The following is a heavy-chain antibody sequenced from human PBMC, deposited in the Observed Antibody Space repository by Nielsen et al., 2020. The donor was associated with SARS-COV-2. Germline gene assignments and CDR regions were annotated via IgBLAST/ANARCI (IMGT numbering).Heavy chain of an antibody. J-gene: IGHJ3*02. CDR3: AKDRNMIVVARGAFDI. D-gene: IGHD3-22*01. CDR1: GFTFDDYA. Sequence: LSLTCASSGFTFDDYAMHWVRPAPGKGLGWVSGISWNSGSTGYADTVKGRFPISRDNAKNSLYLLMNSLRAEDTALYYCAKDRNMIVVARGAFDIWGQGTMVTVSS. V-gene: IGHV3-9*01. CDR2: ISWNSGST.